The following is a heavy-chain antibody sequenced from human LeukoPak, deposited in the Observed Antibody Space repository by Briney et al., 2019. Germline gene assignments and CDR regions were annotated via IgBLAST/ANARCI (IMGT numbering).Heavy chain of an antibody. V-gene: IGHV4-59*01. D-gene: IGHD2-15*01. J-gene: IGHJ4*02. Sequence: PSETLSLTCTVSGGSISSYYWSWIRQPPGKGLEWIGYIYYSGSTSYNPSLKSRVTISVDTSKNQFSLKLSSVTAADTAVYYCARGLGYCSGGSCYSGDLDYWGQGTLVTVSS. CDR1: GGSISSYY. CDR3: ARGLGYCSGGSCYSGDLDY. CDR2: IYYSGST.